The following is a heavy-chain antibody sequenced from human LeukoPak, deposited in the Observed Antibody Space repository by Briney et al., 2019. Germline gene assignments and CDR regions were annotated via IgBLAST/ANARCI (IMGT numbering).Heavy chain of an antibody. CDR1: GGSFSGYY. V-gene: IGHV4-34*01. CDR3: AGSGSYFYYYYYYRDV. D-gene: IGHD3-10*01. Sequence: SETLSLTCAVYGGSFSGYYWSWIRQPPGKGLEWIGEINHSGSTNYNPSLKSRVTISVDTSKNQFSLKLSSVTAADTAVYYCAGSGSYFYYYYYYRDVWGKGTTVTVSS. J-gene: IGHJ6*03. CDR2: INHSGST.